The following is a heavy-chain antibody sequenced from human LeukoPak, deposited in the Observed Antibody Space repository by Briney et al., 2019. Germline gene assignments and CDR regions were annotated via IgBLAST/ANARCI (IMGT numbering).Heavy chain of an antibody. CDR2: ISPHSHTT. Sequence: GASVKVSCKASGYTCNNYVISWVRQAPGQGLEWVGWISPHSHTTNYAEKVQGRVTMTTDPSTTTVYMELGSLRSDDTAVYFCARGQSMYYWGQGTPVTVSS. V-gene: IGHV1-18*01. D-gene: IGHD2-8*01. CDR1: GYTCNNYV. J-gene: IGHJ4*02. CDR3: ARGQSMYY.